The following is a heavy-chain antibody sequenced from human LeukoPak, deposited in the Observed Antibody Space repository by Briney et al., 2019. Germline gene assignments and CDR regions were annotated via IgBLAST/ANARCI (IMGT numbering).Heavy chain of an antibody. CDR1: GFTFSSYG. J-gene: IGHJ4*02. CDR3: AKERASRDDY. V-gene: IGHV3-30*18. CDR2: ISYDGSNK. Sequence: SGRSLRLSCAASGFTFSSYGMHWARQAPGKGLEWVAVISYDGSNKYYADSVKGRFTISRDNSKNTLYLRMNSLRAEDTAVYYCAKERASRDDYWGQGTLVTVSS.